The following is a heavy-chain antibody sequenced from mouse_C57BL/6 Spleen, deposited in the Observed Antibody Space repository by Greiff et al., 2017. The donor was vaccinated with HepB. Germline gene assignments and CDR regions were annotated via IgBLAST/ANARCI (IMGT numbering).Heavy chain of an antibody. CDR1: GFNIKDYY. CDR2: IDPEDGET. Sequence: VHVKQSGAELVKPGASVKLSCTASGFNIKDYYMHWVKQRTEQGLEWIGRIDPEDGETKYAPKFQGKATITADTSSNTAYLQLSSLTSEDTAVYYCARESPGATVVGMDYWGQGTSVTVSS. V-gene: IGHV14-2*01. J-gene: IGHJ4*01. CDR3: ARESPGATVVGMDY. D-gene: IGHD1-1*01.